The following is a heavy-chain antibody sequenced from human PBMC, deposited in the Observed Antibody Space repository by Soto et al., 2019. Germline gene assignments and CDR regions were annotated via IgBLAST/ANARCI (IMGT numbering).Heavy chain of an antibody. V-gene: IGHV3-66*01. CDR1: GFTVSSNY. CDR2: IYSGGRT. J-gene: IGHJ6*02. CDR3: ARDRIPTGMDV. Sequence: GVSLRLSFAASGFTVSSNYMSWVRQAPGKGLEWVSVIYSGGRTYYADSVKGRFTISRDNSKNTLYLQMNSLRAEDTAVYYCARDRIPTGMDVWGQGTTVTVSS.